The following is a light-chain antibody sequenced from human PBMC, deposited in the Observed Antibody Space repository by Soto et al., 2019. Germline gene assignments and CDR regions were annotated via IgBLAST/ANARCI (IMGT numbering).Light chain of an antibody. CDR3: QQYDNWPPWT. CDR1: QSINDN. Sequence: EIVMTQFPATLSVSPGERATLSCRANQSINDNLAWYQQNPGQAPRLLIYGASTRATGIPARFSGSGSGTEFTLTISSLQSEDFAVYYCQQYDNWPPWTFGQGTKVEIK. J-gene: IGKJ1*01. CDR2: GAS. V-gene: IGKV3-15*01.